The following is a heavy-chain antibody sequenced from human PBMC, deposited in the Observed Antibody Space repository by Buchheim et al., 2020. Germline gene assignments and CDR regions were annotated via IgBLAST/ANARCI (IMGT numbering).Heavy chain of an antibody. V-gene: IGHV4-34*01. CDR2: INHSGST. D-gene: IGHD2-2*01. Sequence: QVQLQQWGAGLLKPSETLSLTCAVYGGSFSGYYWSWIRQPPGKGLEWIGEINHSGSTNYNPSLKSRVTISVDTSKTQFSLKLSSVTAADTAVYYCARGTVVPAALDYYYYGMDVWGQGTT. CDR3: ARGTVVPAALDYYYYGMDV. J-gene: IGHJ6*02. CDR1: GGSFSGYY.